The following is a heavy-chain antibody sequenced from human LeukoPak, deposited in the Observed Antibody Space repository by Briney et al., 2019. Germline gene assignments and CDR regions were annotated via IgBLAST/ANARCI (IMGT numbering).Heavy chain of an antibody. J-gene: IGHJ4*02. V-gene: IGHV3-33*08. D-gene: IGHD3-22*01. CDR2: IWYDGSNK. Sequence: PGRSLRLSCAASGFTFSSYGMHWVRQAPGKGLEWVAVIWYDGSNKYYADSVKGRFTISRDNSKNTLYLQMNSLRAEDTAVYYCARDVRTGGYYYDSSGETDYWGQGTLVTVSS. CDR1: GFTFSSYG. CDR3: ARDVRTGGYYYDSSGETDY.